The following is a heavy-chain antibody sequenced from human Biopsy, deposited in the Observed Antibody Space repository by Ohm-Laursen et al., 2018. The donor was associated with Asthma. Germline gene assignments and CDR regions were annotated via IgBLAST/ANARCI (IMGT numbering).Heavy chain of an antibody. J-gene: IGHJ3*02. V-gene: IGHV3-74*01. Sequence: SLRLSCAASGLTFSDYWMRWVRQAPGKGLEWVSRVKGDGRRTSYADSVKGRFTISRDNAKNTLYLQMNSLREEDTAVYYCVRDGTDDAFDIWGQGTVVSVSS. CDR1: GLTFSDYW. CDR2: VKGDGRRT. D-gene: IGHD1-1*01. CDR3: VRDGTDDAFDI.